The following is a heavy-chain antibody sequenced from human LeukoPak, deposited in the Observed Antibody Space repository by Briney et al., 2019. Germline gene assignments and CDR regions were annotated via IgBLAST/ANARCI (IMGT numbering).Heavy chain of an antibody. J-gene: IGHJ2*01. D-gene: IGHD2-15*01. V-gene: IGHV4-39*01. CDR2: IYYSGST. Sequence: PSETLSLTCTVSGGSISSSSYYWGWIRQPPGKGLEWIGSIYYSGSTYYNPSLKSRVTISVDTSKNQFSLKLSSVTAADTAVYYCATTYCSGGSCHWYFDLWGRGTLVTVSS. CDR1: GGSISSSSYY. CDR3: ATTYCSGGSCHWYFDL.